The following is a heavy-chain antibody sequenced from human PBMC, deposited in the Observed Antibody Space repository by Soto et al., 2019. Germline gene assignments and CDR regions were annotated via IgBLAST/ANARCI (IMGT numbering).Heavy chain of an antibody. CDR3: ARSKKYSSARGLDP. V-gene: IGHV4-61*01. CDR1: GGSVSSGSYY. J-gene: IGHJ5*02. Sequence: ETLSLTCTVSGGSVSSGSYYWSWIRQPPGKGLEWIGYIYYSGSNNYNPSLKSRVTISVDTSKKQFSLKLRSVTAADTAVYYCARSKKYSSARGLDPWGQGTLVTVSS. CDR2: IYYSGSN. D-gene: IGHD6-25*01.